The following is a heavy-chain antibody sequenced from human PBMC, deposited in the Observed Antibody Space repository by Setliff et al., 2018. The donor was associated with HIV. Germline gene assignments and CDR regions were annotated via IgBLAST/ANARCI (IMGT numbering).Heavy chain of an antibody. J-gene: IGHJ4*02. D-gene: IGHD3-22*01. CDR3: ARVIQSSSFPFEC. CDR2: IYYSGST. CDR1: GYSISRGYY. V-gene: IGHV4-28*01. Sequence: SETLSLTCAVSGYSISRGYYWGWIRQPPGKGLEWIGYIYYSGSTYYNPSLQSRLTMSVDTSKNQFSLRLRSVTAADTAVYYCARVIQSSSFPFECWGQGALVTVSS.